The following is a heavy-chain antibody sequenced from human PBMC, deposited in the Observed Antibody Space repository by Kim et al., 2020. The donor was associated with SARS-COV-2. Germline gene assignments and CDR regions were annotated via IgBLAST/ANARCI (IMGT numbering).Heavy chain of an antibody. Sequence: SVKVSCKASGGTFSSYAISWVRQAPGQGLEWMGGIIPIFGTANYAQKFQGRVTITADESTSTAYMELSSLRSEDTAVYYCARFLSNYYDSSGYLDYWGQGTLVTVSS. D-gene: IGHD3-22*01. V-gene: IGHV1-69*13. CDR1: GGTFSSYA. J-gene: IGHJ4*02. CDR2: IIPIFGTA. CDR3: ARFLSNYYDSSGYLDY.